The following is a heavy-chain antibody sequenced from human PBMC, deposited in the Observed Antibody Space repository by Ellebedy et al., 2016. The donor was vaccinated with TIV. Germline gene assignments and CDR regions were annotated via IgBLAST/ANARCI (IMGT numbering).Heavy chain of an antibody. CDR1: GGSISSSSYY. V-gene: IGHV4-39*07. Sequence: MPSETLSLTCTVSGGSISSSSYYWGWIRQPPGKGLEWIGSIYYSGSTYYNPSLKSRVTISVDTSKNQFSLKLSSVTAADTAVYYCAISRSSSSWSLDYWGQGTLVTVSS. J-gene: IGHJ4*02. CDR2: IYYSGST. CDR3: AISRSSSSWSLDY. D-gene: IGHD6-13*01.